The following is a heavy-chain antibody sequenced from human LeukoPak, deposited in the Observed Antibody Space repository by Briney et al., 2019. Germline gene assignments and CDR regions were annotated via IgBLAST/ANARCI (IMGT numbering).Heavy chain of an antibody. J-gene: IGHJ6*04. Sequence: GGSLRLSCAASGFFFSDSAMAWVRQAPGKGLEWVSSISSSSSYIYYADSVKGRFTISRDNAKNSLYLQMNSLRAEDTAVYYCARAPALYGMDVWGKGTTVTVSS. V-gene: IGHV3-21*01. D-gene: IGHD2-2*01. CDR3: ARAPALYGMDV. CDR2: ISSSSSYI. CDR1: GFFFSDSA.